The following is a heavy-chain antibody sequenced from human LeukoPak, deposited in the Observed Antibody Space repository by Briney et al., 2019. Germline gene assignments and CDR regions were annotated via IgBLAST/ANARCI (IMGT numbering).Heavy chain of an antibody. V-gene: IGHV5-51*01. CDR3: ARGGTGWYSAFDV. Sequence: GESLKISCKGSGYVFTTHWIGWVRQVPGQGLEWMGIFYSGESDTRYSPSFQGHVTISVDKSISTAYLQWSSLKASDTAIYYGARGGTGWYSAFDVWGPGTMVTVSS. J-gene: IGHJ3*01. D-gene: IGHD6-19*01. CDR2: FYSGESDT. CDR1: GYVFTTHW.